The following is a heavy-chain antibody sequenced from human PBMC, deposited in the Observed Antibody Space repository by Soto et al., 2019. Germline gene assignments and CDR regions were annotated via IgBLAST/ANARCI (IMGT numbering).Heavy chain of an antibody. D-gene: IGHD3-22*01. J-gene: IGHJ4*02. V-gene: IGHV1-69*06. Sequence: SVKVSCKASGGTFSSYAISWVRQAPGQGLEWMGGIIPIFGTANYAQKFQGRVTITADKSTSTAYMELSSLRSEDTAVYYCARRRHYYDSSGYYFDYWGQGTLVTVSS. CDR1: GGTFSSYA. CDR2: IIPIFGTA. CDR3: ARRRHYYDSSGYYFDY.